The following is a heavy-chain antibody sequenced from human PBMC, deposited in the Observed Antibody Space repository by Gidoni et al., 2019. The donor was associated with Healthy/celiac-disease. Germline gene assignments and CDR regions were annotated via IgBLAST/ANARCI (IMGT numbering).Heavy chain of an antibody. Sequence: QVQLQESGPGLVKPSETLSLTCTVSGGSISSYYWSWIRQPPGKGLEWIGYIYYSGSTNYNPSLKSRVTISVDTSKNQFSLKLSSVTAADTAVYYCARDGREMATTDWGQGTLVTVSS. D-gene: IGHD5-12*01. CDR1: GGSISSYY. J-gene: IGHJ4*02. CDR2: IYYSGST. CDR3: ARDGREMATTD. V-gene: IGHV4-59*01.